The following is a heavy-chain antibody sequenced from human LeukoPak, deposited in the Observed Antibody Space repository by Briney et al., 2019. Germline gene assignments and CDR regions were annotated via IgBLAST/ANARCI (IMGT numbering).Heavy chain of an antibody. V-gene: IGHV4-39*01. Sequence: SETLSLTCTVSGGSISSSSYYWGWIRQPPWKGLEWIGSIYYSGSTYYNPSLKSRVTIYVDTSKNQFSLKLSSVTAADTAVYYCARDTYYYGSGSYDYWGQGTLVTVSS. CDR1: GGSISSSSYY. D-gene: IGHD3-10*01. CDR3: ARDTYYYGSGSYDY. J-gene: IGHJ4*02. CDR2: IYYSGST.